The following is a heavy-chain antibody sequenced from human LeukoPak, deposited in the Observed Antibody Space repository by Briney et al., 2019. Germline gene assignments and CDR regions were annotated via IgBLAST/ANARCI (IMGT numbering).Heavy chain of an antibody. Sequence: SETLSLTCTVSGVSISSYYWSWIRQPPGKGLEWIGYIYYSGSTNYNPSLKSRVTISVDTSKNQFSLKLSSVTAADTAVYYCARRRYGNYFDYWGQGTLVTVSS. CDR2: IYYSGST. J-gene: IGHJ4*02. CDR3: ARRRYGNYFDY. D-gene: IGHD5-18*01. V-gene: IGHV4-59*08. CDR1: GVSISSYY.